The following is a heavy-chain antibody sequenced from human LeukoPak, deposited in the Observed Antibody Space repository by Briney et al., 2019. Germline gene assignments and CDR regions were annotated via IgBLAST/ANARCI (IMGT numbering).Heavy chain of an antibody. CDR1: GYSFTSYW. J-gene: IGHJ6*02. Sequence: GESLKISCKGSGYSFTSYWINWVRXMXGXXXEXMGRIDPSDSYTNYRPSFQDHVTISADKSISTAYLQWTSLKASDTAMYYCARRGRAQGALNPNYGMDVWGQGTTVTVSS. CDR3: ARRGRAQGALNPNYGMDV. CDR2: IDPSDSYT. V-gene: IGHV5-10-1*01.